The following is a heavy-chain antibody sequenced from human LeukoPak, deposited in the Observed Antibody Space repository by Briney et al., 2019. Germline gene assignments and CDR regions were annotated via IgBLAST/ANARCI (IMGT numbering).Heavy chain of an antibody. CDR3: AGRYYDYVNPAEY. D-gene: IGHD3-16*01. J-gene: IGHJ4*02. V-gene: IGHV3-23*01. CDR2: ISGSGGST. CDR1: GFTFSSYA. Sequence: GGSLRLSCAASGFTFSSYAMSWVRQAPGKGLEWASAISGSGGSTYYADSAKGRFTISRDNSKNTLYLQMNSLRAEDTAVYYCAGRYYDYVNPAEYWGQGTLVTVSS.